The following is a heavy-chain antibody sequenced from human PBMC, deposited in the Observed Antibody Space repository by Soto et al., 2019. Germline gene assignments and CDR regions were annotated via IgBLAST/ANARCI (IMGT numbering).Heavy chain of an antibody. V-gene: IGHV3-7*05. Sequence: PGGSLRLSCAASGFTFSSYWMSWVRQAPGKGLEWVANIKQDGSEKYYVDSVKGRFTISRDNAKNSLYLQMNSLRAEDTAVYYCARGEQLVRHYYYYYGMDVWGQGTTVTVSS. CDR3: ARGEQLVRHYYYYYGMDV. J-gene: IGHJ6*02. D-gene: IGHD6-13*01. CDR2: IKQDGSEK. CDR1: GFTFSSYW.